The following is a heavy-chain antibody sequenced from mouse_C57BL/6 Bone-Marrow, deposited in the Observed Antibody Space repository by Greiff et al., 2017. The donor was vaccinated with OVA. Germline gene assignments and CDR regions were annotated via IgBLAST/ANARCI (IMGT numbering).Heavy chain of an antibody. CDR2: INPNNGGT. D-gene: IGHD2-3*01. Sequence: EVKLQQSGPELVKPGASVKISCKASGYTFTDYYMNWVKQSHGKSLEWIGDINPNNGGTSYNQKFKGKATLTVDKSSSTAYMELRSLTSEDSAVYYCARLDGYYPYWGQGTLVTVSA. V-gene: IGHV1-26*01. CDR3: ARLDGYYPY. CDR1: GYTFTDYY. J-gene: IGHJ3*01.